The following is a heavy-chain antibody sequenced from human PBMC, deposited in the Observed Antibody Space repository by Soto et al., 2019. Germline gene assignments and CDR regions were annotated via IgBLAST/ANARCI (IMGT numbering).Heavy chain of an antibody. CDR3: ARNYYDSSGYYYGFDY. CDR1: GYSFTSYW. Sequence: GESLKISCKGSGYSFTSYWIGWVRQMPGKGLEWMGIIYPGDSDTRYSPSFQGQVTISADKSISTAYLQWSSLKASDTAMYYCARNYYDSSGYYYGFDYWGQGTLVTVS. V-gene: IGHV5-51*01. J-gene: IGHJ4*02. D-gene: IGHD3-22*01. CDR2: IYPGDSDT.